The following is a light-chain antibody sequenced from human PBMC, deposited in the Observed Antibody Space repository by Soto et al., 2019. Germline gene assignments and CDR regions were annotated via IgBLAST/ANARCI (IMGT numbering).Light chain of an antibody. CDR2: AAS. CDR1: QSISSY. J-gene: IGKJ5*01. Sequence: TMTCRASQSISSYLNWYQQKPGKAPKLLIYAASSLQSGVPSRFSGSGSGTDFTLTISSLQPEDFATYDCQQSYSTPPITFGQGTRREIK. V-gene: IGKV1-39*01. CDR3: QQSYSTPPIT.